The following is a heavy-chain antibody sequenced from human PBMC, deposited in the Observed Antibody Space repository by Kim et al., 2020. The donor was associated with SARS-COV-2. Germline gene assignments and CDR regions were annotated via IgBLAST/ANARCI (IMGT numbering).Heavy chain of an antibody. Sequence: GGSLRLSCAASGFTFSSYAMHWVRQAPGKGLEGVAFISYDGSNKSYVDSVKGRFTISRDNSKTTLTLQMKSLRVEDTAASYCARGSIAAAGCDFDYWGQG. D-gene: IGHD6-13*01. CDR3: ARGSIAAAGCDFDY. V-gene: IGHV3-30*04. J-gene: IGHJ4*02. CDR2: ISYDGSNK. CDR1: GFTFSSYA.